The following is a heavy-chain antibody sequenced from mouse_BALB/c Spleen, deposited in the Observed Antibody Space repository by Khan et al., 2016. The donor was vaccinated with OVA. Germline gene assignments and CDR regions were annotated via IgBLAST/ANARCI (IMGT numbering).Heavy chain of an antibody. J-gene: IGHJ3*01. Sequence: VQLKQSGAELVRPGTSVKVSCKASGYAFTNYFIEWIKQRPGQGLEWIGVINPGGGGSNYNEKFKGKATLTADKSSNTAYMQLSSLTSDDSAVSFCARELGRRGFAYWGQGTLVTVSA. V-gene: IGHV1-54*01. CDR2: INPGGGGS. D-gene: IGHD4-1*01. CDR3: ARELGRRGFAY. CDR1: GYAFTNYF.